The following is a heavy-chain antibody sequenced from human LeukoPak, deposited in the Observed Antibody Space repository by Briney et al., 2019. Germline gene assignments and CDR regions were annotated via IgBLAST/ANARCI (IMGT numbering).Heavy chain of an antibody. V-gene: IGHV3-7*01. CDR1: GFTFSTYW. CDR2: IKQDGSEK. Sequence: GGSLRLSCAASGFTFSTYWMSWVRHAPGKGLEWVAKIKQDGSEKYYGDCVKGRFTISRDNAKNSLYLQMNSLRAEDTAMYYCARDSAGNDYWGQGTLVTVSS. CDR3: ARDSAGNDY. D-gene: IGHD6-13*01. J-gene: IGHJ4*02.